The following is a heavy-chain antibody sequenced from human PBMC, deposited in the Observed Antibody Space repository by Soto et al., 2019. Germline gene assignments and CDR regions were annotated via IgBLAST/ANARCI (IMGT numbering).Heavy chain of an antibody. CDR1: GGTFSSYT. V-gene: IGHV1-69*02. D-gene: IGHD5-12*01. J-gene: IGHJ4*02. Sequence: QVQLVQSGAEVKKPGSSVKVSCKASGGTFSSYTISWVRQAPGQGLEWMGRIIPILGIANYAQKFQGRVTITADKSTNTAYMELSSLRSEDTAVYYCATRYSGYDQFDYWGQGTLVTVSS. CDR3: ATRYSGYDQFDY. CDR2: IIPILGIA.